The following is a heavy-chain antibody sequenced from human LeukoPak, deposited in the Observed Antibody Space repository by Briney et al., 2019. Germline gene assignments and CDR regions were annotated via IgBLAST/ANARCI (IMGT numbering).Heavy chain of an antibody. Sequence: GASVKVSCKASGYTFTSYDINWVRQAPGQGLEWMGIINPSGGSTSYAQKFQGRVTMTRDTSTSTVYMELSSLGSEDTAVYYCARATLYDYYFNYWGQGTLVTVSS. CDR3: ARATLYDYYFNY. CDR2: INPSGGST. J-gene: IGHJ4*02. D-gene: IGHD5/OR15-5a*01. V-gene: IGHV1-46*01. CDR1: GYTFTSYD.